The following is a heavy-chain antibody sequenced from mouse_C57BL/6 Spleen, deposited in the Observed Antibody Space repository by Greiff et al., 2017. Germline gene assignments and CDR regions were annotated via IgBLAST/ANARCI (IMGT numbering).Heavy chain of an antibody. J-gene: IGHJ3*01. CDR2: IDPEDGDT. CDR3: TTPFITTGAWFAY. V-gene: IGHV14-1*01. CDR1: GFNIKDYS. Sequence: VHVKQSGAELVRPGASVKLSCTASGFNIKDYSMHWVKQRPEQGLEWIGRIDPEDGDTEYAPKFQGKATMTADTSSNTAYLQLSSLTSEDTADYYCTTPFITTGAWFAYWGQGTLVTVSA. D-gene: IGHD1-1*01.